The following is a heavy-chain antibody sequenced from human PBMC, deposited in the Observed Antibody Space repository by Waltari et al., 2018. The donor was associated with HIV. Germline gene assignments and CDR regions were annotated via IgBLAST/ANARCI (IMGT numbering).Heavy chain of an antibody. J-gene: IGHJ4*02. V-gene: IGHV4-34*01. CDR3: ARRSLAYYDILTGHLDY. CDR1: GGSFSGYY. D-gene: IGHD3-9*01. Sequence: QVQLQQWGAGLLKPSETLSLTCAVYGGSFSGYYWTWICSPPRKGLEWIGEINHSGSTNYNPSLKSRVTISVDTSKNQFSLKLSSVTAADTAVYYCARRSLAYYDILTGHLDYWGQGTLVTVSS. CDR2: INHSGST.